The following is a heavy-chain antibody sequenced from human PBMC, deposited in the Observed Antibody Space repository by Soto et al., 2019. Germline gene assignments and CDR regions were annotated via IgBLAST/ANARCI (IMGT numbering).Heavy chain of an antibody. V-gene: IGHV3-33*01. CDR1: GFTFSNYA. J-gene: IGHJ3*02. CDR2: IWYDGSNQ. Sequence: QVQLVESGGGVVQPGRSLRLSCAASGFTFSNYAMHWVRQAPGKGLEWVAVIWYDGSNQYYAESVKGRFTISRDNSKNTLSLQMNSLRAEDTALYHCARPTSVANAFDIWGQGTMVAVSS. CDR3: ARPTSVANAFDI.